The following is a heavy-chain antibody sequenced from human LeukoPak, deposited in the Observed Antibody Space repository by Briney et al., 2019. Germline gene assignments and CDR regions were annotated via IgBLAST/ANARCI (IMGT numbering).Heavy chain of an antibody. Sequence: ASVKVSCKASGGTFSGYAISWVRQAPGQGLEWMGGIIPIFGTANYAQKFQGRVTITADESTSTAYMELSSLRSEDTAVYYCARDWSSPLTSDAFDIWGQGTMVTVSS. CDR3: ARDWSSPLTSDAFDI. D-gene: IGHD1-20*01. V-gene: IGHV1-69*13. J-gene: IGHJ3*02. CDR1: GGTFSGYA. CDR2: IIPIFGTA.